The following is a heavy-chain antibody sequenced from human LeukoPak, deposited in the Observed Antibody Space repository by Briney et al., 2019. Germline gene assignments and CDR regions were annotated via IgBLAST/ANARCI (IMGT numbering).Heavy chain of an antibody. D-gene: IGHD6-19*01. V-gene: IGHV4-59*01. CDR3: ARAQWLPIDCYNE. CDR2: IHDSGRT. Sequence: SETLSLTCTVSRGSISGAYWTWMRQSPGGGLEGIGYIHDSGRTDYNPCLGSRITISMDTSKSQFSLRLRSVTAADTAVYYCARAQWLPIDCYNEWGQGTVVTVSS. J-gene: IGHJ3*01. CDR1: RGSISGAY.